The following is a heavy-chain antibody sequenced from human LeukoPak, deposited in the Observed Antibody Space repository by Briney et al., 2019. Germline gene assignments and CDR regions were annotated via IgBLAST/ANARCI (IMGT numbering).Heavy chain of an antibody. CDR2: ISSSSSYV. CDR1: GFTFSSYS. CDR3: AKDGGDWVPYLWYFDL. J-gene: IGHJ2*01. Sequence: GGSLRLSCAASGFTFSSYSMNWVRQAPGKGLEWVSSISSSSSYVYYADSVKGRFTISRDNSKNTLYLQMNSLRAEDTAVYYCAKDGGDWVPYLWYFDLWGRGTLVTVSS. V-gene: IGHV3-21*01. D-gene: IGHD3-16*01.